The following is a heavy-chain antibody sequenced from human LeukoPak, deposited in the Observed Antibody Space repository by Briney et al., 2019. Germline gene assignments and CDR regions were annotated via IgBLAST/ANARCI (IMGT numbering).Heavy chain of an antibody. J-gene: IGHJ3*02. V-gene: IGHV1-69*05. CDR1: GGTFSSYA. CDR2: IIPIFGTA. CDR3: AREYNWNDRGDAFDI. Sequence: SVKVSCKASGGTFSSYAISWVRQAPGQGLEWMGGIIPIFGTANYAQKLQGRVTMTTDTSTSTAYMELRSLRSDDTAVYYCAREYNWNDRGDAFDIWGQGTMVTVSS. D-gene: IGHD1-1*01.